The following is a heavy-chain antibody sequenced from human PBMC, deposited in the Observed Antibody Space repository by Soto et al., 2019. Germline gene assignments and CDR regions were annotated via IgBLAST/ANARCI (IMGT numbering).Heavy chain of an antibody. CDR2: INHDGSVT. Sequence: GSLRLSCAASGFTFGTYWMHWVRQAPGKGLVWVSHINHDGSVTNYADSVKGRFTISRDNIKNTLYLQMNSLRAEDTAVYYCVRASTSIDYFGMDVWGQGTTVTVSS. CDR1: GFTFGTYW. V-gene: IGHV3-74*01. CDR3: VRASTSIDYFGMDV. J-gene: IGHJ6*02.